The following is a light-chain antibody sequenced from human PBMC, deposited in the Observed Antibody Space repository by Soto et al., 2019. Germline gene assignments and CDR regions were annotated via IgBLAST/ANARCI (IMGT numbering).Light chain of an antibody. J-gene: IGKJ2*01. CDR2: GIS. CDR1: QAIIASY. CDR3: HQYGSKPYT. Sequence: EIVLTQSPGTISVSPGERVTLSCRASQAIIASYLAWYHQSPGQAPRLLIYGISIRAPGIPDRFSGSGSGSDFTLTIDSLESEDFGMFFCHQYGSKPYTFGQGTSLEI. V-gene: IGKV3-20*01.